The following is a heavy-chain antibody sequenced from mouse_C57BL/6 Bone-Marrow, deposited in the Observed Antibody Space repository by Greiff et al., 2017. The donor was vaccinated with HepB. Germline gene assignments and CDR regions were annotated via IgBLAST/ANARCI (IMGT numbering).Heavy chain of an antibody. Sequence: QVHVKQSGAELVKPGASVKLSCKASGYTFTEYTIHWVKQRPGQGLEWIGWLYPGSGSIKYNEKFKDKATLTADKSSSTVYMERSRLTSEDSAVYFCAKHERGSSPSYWYFDVWGTGTTGTVSS. D-gene: IGHD1-1*01. CDR1: GYTFTEYT. V-gene: IGHV1-62-2*01. CDR3: AKHERGSSPSYWYFDV. J-gene: IGHJ1*03. CDR2: LYPGSGSI.